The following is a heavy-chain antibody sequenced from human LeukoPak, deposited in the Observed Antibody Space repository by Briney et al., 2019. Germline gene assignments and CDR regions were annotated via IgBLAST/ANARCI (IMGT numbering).Heavy chain of an antibody. V-gene: IGHV3-48*04. J-gene: IGHJ4*02. Sequence: GGSLRLSCAASGFIFSSYSMSWVRQAPGKGLEWVSYINGPSDTIYYADSVKGRFSISRDNAKYSVYLQMSSLRAEDTAVYYCTTYGRDGYRGHFWGQGALVTVSS. CDR2: INGPSDTI. CDR1: GFIFSSYS. D-gene: IGHD5-24*01. CDR3: TTYGRDGYRGHF.